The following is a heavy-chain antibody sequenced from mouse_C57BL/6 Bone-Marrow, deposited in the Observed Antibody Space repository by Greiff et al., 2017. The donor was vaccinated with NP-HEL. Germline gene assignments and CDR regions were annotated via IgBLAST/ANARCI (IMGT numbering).Heavy chain of an antibody. CDR2: INPSNGGT. J-gene: IGHJ4*01. Sequence: EVQLQQSGPELVKPGASVKMSCKASGYTFTDYNMHWVKQSHGKSLEWIGNINPSNGGTNYNEKFKSKATLTVDKSSSTAYMQLSSLTSEDSAIYYCARSGGAMDYWGQGTSVTVSS. CDR1: GYTFTDYN. CDR3: ARSGGAMDY. D-gene: IGHD3-1*01. V-gene: IGHV1-18*01.